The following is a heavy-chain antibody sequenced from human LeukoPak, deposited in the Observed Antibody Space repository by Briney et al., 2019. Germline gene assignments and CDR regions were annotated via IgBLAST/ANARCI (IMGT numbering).Heavy chain of an antibody. CDR3: AKRAGYSGYEERFDY. CDR2: ISGVVGST. V-gene: IGHV3-23*01. D-gene: IGHD5-12*01. CDR1: GFTFSSYA. Sequence: QPGGSLRLSCAASGFTFSSYAMSSVRQAPGKGLEWVSAISGVVGSTYYADSVKGRFTISRDNSKNTLYLQMNSLRAEDTAIYYCAKRAGYSGYEERFDYWGQGTLVTVSP. J-gene: IGHJ4*02.